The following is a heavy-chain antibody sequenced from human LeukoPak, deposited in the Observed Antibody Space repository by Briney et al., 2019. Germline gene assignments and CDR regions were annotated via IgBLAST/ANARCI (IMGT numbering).Heavy chain of an antibody. V-gene: IGHV4-39*07. CDR3: ARDSSSLRYYYYMDV. CDR1: GGSISSGGYY. J-gene: IGHJ6*03. CDR2: IYHSGST. D-gene: IGHD6-13*01. Sequence: PSETLSLTCTVSGGSISSGGYYWSWIRQPPGKGLEWIGSIYHSGSTYYNPSPKSRVTISVDTSKDQFSLKLSSVTAADTAVYYCARDSSSLRYYYYMDVWGKGTTVTVSS.